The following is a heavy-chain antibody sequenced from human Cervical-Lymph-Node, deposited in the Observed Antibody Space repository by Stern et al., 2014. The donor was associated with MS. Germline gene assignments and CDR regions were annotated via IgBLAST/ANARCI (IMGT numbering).Heavy chain of an antibody. Sequence: EVQLVESGGGLIQPGGSLRLSCPVSGFSVRTNYMSWVRQTPEKGLAWASVIFSGGHTYYTDSVKGRFTISRDNSENTLYLQMDSLRAEDTAVYYCARVQTTPHSSGWFYFDYWGQGALVTVSS. D-gene: IGHD6-19*01. J-gene: IGHJ4*02. CDR2: IFSGGHT. CDR3: ARVQTTPHSSGWFYFDY. CDR1: GFSVRTNY. V-gene: IGHV3-53*01.